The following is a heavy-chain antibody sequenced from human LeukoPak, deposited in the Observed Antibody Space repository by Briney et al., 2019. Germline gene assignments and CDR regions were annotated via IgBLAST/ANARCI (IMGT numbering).Heavy chain of an antibody. CDR3: ARDFITMVRGADYYYYGMDV. V-gene: IGHV1-46*01. Sequence: ASVKVSCKASGYTFIKYYIHWVRQAPGQGLEWMGVIDPSGGRATYAQKFQGRVTVTRDTSTSTLYMELSSLRSEDTAVYYCARDFITMVRGADYYYYGMDVWGQGTTVTVSS. CDR1: GYTFIKYY. CDR2: IDPSGGRA. D-gene: IGHD3-10*01. J-gene: IGHJ6*02.